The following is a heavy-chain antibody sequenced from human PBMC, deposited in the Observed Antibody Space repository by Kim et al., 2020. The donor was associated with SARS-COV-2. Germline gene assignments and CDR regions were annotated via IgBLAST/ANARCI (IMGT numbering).Heavy chain of an antibody. D-gene: IGHD2-21*02. Sequence: ASVKVSCKASGYTFTSYGISWVRQAPGQGLEWMGWISAYNGNTNYAQKLQGRVTMTTDTSTSTAYMELRSLRSDDTAVYYCARLLGTWDGDWQLDYWGQGTLVTVSS. CDR3: ARLLGTWDGDWQLDY. V-gene: IGHV1-18*01. CDR2: ISAYNGNT. CDR1: GYTFTSYG. J-gene: IGHJ4*02.